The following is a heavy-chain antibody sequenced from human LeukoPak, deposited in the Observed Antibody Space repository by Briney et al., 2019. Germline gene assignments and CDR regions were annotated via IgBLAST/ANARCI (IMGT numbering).Heavy chain of an antibody. V-gene: IGHV1-8*02. CDR2: MNPNSGNT. CDR1: GYTFTGYY. Sequence: ASVKVSCKASGYTFTGYYIHWVRQAPGQGLEWMGWMNPNSGNTGYAQKFQGRVTMTRNTSISTAYMDLSSLTSEDTAVYYCAIGKLASRRGSWFDPWGQGTLVTVSS. CDR3: AIGKLASRRGSWFDP. D-gene: IGHD6-6*01. J-gene: IGHJ5*02.